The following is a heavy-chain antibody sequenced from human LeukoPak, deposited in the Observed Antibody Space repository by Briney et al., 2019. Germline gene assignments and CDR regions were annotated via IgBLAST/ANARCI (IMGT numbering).Heavy chain of an antibody. Sequence: GESLKISCKGFGYSFTSYWIGWVRQRPGKGLEWMGIIYPYDSDTRYSPSFQGQVTISADKSISPAYLQWSSLKASDTAMYYCARSTYYDFWSGQLSDAFDIWGQGTMVTVSS. D-gene: IGHD3-3*01. CDR1: GYSFTSYW. V-gene: IGHV5-51*01. J-gene: IGHJ3*02. CDR3: ARSTYYDFWSGQLSDAFDI. CDR2: IYPYDSDT.